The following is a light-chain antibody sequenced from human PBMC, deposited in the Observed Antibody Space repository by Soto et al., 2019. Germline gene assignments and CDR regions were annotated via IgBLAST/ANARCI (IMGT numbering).Light chain of an antibody. CDR3: QQYNNWPLT. CDR1: QSVSSS. V-gene: IGKV3-15*01. J-gene: IGKJ1*01. Sequence: EKVMTQSPATLSVSPGERATLSCRASQSVSSSLAWYQQKPGQAPRLLIYGASTRATGIPARFSGSGSGTEFTLTISSLQSEDFAVYYCQQYNNWPLTFGQGTKVDIK. CDR2: GAS.